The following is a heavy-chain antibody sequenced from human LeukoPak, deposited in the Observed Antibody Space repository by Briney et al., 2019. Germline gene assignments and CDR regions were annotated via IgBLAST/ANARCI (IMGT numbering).Heavy chain of an antibody. D-gene: IGHD6-13*01. CDR1: GGSISSRNW. CDR2: INHSGST. CDR3: ARGGGEAAGTWRYFDY. J-gene: IGHJ4*02. Sequence: SETLSLTCAVSGGSISSRNWWSWVRQPPGKGLEWIGEINHSGSTNYNPSLKSRVTISVDTSKNQFSLKLSSVTAADTAVYYCARGGGEAAGTWRYFDYWGQGTLVTVSS. V-gene: IGHV4-4*02.